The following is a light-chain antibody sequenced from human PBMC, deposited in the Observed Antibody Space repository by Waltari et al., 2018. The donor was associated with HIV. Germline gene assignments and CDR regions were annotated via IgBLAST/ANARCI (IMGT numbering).Light chain of an antibody. CDR3: QQYVGSPRT. CDR2: DAS. CDR1: QNITSGH. V-gene: IGKV3-20*01. J-gene: IGKJ2*01. Sequence: IVLTQSPATLSLSPGDGATLSCRASQNITSGHLAWYQQRPGKAPKLLIYDASRRPTGIPDRFGGSGSGTDFTLSIIRLEPEDFAVYYCQQYVGSPRTFGQGTKVEIK.